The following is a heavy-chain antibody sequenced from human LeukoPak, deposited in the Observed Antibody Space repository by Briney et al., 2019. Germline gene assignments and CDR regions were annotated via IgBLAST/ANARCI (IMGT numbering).Heavy chain of an antibody. CDR1: GFTFSSYG. V-gene: IGHV3-30*02. CDR2: IHYDGSYK. J-gene: IGHJ5*02. D-gene: IGHD3-10*01. Sequence: GGSLRLSCAASGFTFSSYGMHWVRQAPGEGLEWVSFIHYDGSYKYYADSVKGRFTISRDNAKNTLYLQMNSLRAEDTAVYYCAKPGFGDLYNWFDPWGQGTLVTVSS. CDR3: AKPGFGDLYNWFDP.